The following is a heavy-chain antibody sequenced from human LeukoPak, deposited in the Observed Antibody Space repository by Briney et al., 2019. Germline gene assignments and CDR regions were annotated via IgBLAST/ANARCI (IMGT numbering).Heavy chain of an antibody. CDR2: ISPKSGGT. J-gene: IGHJ4*02. Sequence: ASVKVSCKASGYTFTAYYMHWVRQAPGQGLEWMGWISPKSGGTNYPQKFQGRVTMTRDTSISTAYMELSRLRSDDTAVYYCARGIYGGNSPLVDYWGQGTLVTVSS. CDR3: ARGIYGGNSPLVDY. V-gene: IGHV1-2*02. CDR1: GYTFTAYY. D-gene: IGHD4-23*01.